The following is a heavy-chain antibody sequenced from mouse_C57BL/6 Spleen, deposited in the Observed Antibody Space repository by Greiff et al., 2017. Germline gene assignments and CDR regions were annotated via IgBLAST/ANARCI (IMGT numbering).Heavy chain of an antibody. J-gene: IGHJ4*01. V-gene: IGHV1-72*01. CDR3: ARCYYGSREAMDY. Sequence: VQLQQPGAELVKPGASVKLSCKASGYTFTSYWMHWVKQRPGRGLEWIGRIDPNSGGTKYNEKFKGKATLTVDKPSSTAYMQLSSLISEDSAVYYCARCYYGSREAMDYWGQGTSVTVSS. CDR2: IDPNSGGT. CDR1: GYTFTSYW. D-gene: IGHD1-1*01.